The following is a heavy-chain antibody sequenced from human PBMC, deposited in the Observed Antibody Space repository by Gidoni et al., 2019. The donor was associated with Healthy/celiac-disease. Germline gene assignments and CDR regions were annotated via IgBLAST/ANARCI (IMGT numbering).Heavy chain of an antibody. Sequence: QLQLQESGPGLVKPSETLSLTCTVSGGSISSSSYYWGWIRHPPGKGLEWIGSIYYSGSTYYNPSLKSRVTISVDTSKNQFSLKLSSVTAADTAVYYGARLLPPYYYGSGSYYNGWFDPWGQGTLVTVSS. CDR3: ARLLPPYYYGSGSYYNGWFDP. D-gene: IGHD3-10*01. V-gene: IGHV4-39*01. CDR2: IYYSGST. CDR1: GGSISSSSYY. J-gene: IGHJ5*02.